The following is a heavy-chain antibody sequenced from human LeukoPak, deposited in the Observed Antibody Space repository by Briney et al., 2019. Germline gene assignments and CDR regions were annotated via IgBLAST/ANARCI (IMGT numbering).Heavy chain of an antibody. Sequence: SETLSLTCAVSGYSISSGYYWGWIRQPPGNGLEWIGSIYHSGSTYYNPSPKSRVTISVDTSKNQFSLKLSSVTAADTAVYYCARRRTGWFDPWGQGTLVTVSS. V-gene: IGHV4-38-2*01. D-gene: IGHD1-14*01. CDR3: ARRRTGWFDP. CDR1: GYSISSGYY. CDR2: IYHSGST. J-gene: IGHJ5*02.